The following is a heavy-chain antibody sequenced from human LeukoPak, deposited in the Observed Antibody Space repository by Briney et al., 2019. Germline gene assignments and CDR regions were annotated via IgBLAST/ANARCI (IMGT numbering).Heavy chain of an antibody. J-gene: IGHJ4*02. CDR1: GFPFSSYA. CDR2: ISRTSGNI. CDR3: ATEFLGAVAETGDY. D-gene: IGHD6-19*01. V-gene: IGHV3-21*01. Sequence: PGGSLRLSCAASGFPFSSYAMNWVRQAPGKGLEWVSSISRTSGNIYYADSVKGRFTISRDNAKNSLYLQMNSLRAEDTAVYYCATEFLGAVAETGDYWGQGTLSPSPQ.